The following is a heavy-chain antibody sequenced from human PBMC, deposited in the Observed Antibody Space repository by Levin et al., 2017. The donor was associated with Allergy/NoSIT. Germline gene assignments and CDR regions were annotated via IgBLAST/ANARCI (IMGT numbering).Heavy chain of an antibody. CDR2: IYSRGGA. CDR3: ARGIIWGLIRAPYDAFDI. D-gene: IGHD3-16*02. CDR1: GDSISRGSFY. J-gene: IGHJ3*02. Sequence: PSETLSLTCTLSGDSISRGSFYWSWIRQPAGKGLEWIGRIYSRGGANYNPSLKSRATISLDTSNHQLSLRLTSVTAADTAVYYCARGIIWGLIRAPYDAFDIWGPGTTVTVSS. V-gene: IGHV4-61*02.